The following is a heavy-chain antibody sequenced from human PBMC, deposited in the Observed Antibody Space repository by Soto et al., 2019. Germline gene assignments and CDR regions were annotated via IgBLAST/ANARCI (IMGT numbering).Heavy chain of an antibody. D-gene: IGHD3-3*01. J-gene: IGHJ4*02. Sequence: SQTLSLTCAISGDSVSSNSAAWNWIRQSPSRGLEWLGRTYYRSKWYNDYAVSVKSRITINPDTSKNQFSLQLNSVTPEDTAVDYCARGTRDFWSGYYYFDYWGQGTLVTVSS. CDR3: ARGTRDFWSGYYYFDY. CDR1: GDSVSSNSAA. V-gene: IGHV6-1*01. CDR2: TYYRSKWYN.